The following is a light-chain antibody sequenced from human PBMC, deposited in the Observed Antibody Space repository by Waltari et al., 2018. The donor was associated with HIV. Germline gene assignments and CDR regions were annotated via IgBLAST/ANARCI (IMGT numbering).Light chain of an antibody. CDR1: SSAVGSSSF. Sequence: QSALTQPASVSGSPGLSITLSCTGTSSAVGSSSFLSWYQLHPVKAPKLIIYEDNKRPSGVSDRFSGSKSGYTASLTISGLQAEDEADYCCWSYAGSSTIIFGGGTKLTVL. CDR2: EDN. J-gene: IGLJ2*01. V-gene: IGLV2-23*01. CDR3: WSYAGSSTII.